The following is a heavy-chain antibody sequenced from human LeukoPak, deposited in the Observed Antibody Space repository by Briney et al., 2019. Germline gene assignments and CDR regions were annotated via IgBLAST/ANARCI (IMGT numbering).Heavy chain of an antibody. CDR1: GYSFTTYG. J-gene: IGHJ3*02. CDR3: ARATEYCGGGSCHPRGDFDI. D-gene: IGHD2-15*01. CDR2: ISVYNGNT. V-gene: IGHV1-18*01. Sequence: ASVKVSCKASGYSFTTYGIGWVRQAPGQGLEWMGWISVYNGNTNYAQKLQGRVTMTTDTSTSTAYMELRSLRSDDTAVYYCARATEYCGGGSCHPRGDFDIWGRGTMVTVSS.